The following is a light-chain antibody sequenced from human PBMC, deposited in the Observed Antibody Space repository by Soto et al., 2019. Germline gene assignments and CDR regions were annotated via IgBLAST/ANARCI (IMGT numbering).Light chain of an antibody. V-gene: IGLV2-8*01. Sequence: QSALTQPPSASGSPGQSVTISCTGTSSDVGGYNFVSWYQQHPGKAPKLIIYEVNKRPSGVPDRFSASKSGNTASLTVSGLQAEDEADYYCSSYAGTNHRYVFGTGTKVTVL. CDR1: SSDVGGYNF. CDR2: EVN. J-gene: IGLJ1*01. CDR3: SSYAGTNHRYV.